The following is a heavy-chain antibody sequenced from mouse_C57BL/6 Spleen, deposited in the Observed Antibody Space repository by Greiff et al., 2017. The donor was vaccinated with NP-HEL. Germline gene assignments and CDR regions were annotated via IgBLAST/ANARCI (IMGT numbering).Heavy chain of an antibody. D-gene: IGHD1-1*01. V-gene: IGHV1-7*01. J-gene: IGHJ2*01. Sequence: QVQLKESGAELAKPGASVKLSCKASGYTFTSYWMHWVKQRPGQGLEWIGYINPSSGYTKYNQKFKDKATLTADKSSSTAYMQLSSLTYEDSAVYYCARRRTTVVATEGVYFDYWGQGTTLTVSS. CDR1: GYTFTSYW. CDR2: INPSSGYT. CDR3: ARRRTTVVATEGVYFDY.